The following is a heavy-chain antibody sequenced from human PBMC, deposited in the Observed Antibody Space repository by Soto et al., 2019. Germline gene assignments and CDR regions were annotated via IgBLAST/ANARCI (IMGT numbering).Heavy chain of an antibody. D-gene: IGHD1-1*01. V-gene: IGHV3-7*03. Sequence: GGSLRLSCAASGFTFSSYWMRWVRQAPGKGLEWVANIKPDGSEKYYVDSVKGRFTISRDNAKNSLYLQMNSLRAEDTAVYYCAIDRRGRPGGPLVEPIGWFDTWGQGTLVTVSS. CDR3: AIDRRGRPGGPLVEPIGWFDT. J-gene: IGHJ5*02. CDR2: IKPDGSEK. CDR1: GFTFSSYW.